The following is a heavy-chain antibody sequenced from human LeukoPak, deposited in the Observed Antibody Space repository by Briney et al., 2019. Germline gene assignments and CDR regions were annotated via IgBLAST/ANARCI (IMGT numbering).Heavy chain of an antibody. CDR1: GFTFSSYE. CDR2: ISSSGGTM. Sequence: GGSLRLSCAASGFTFSSYEMNWVRQAPGKGLEWVSYISSSGGTMYYADSVKGRFTISRDNAKNSLYLQMNSLRAEDTAVYYCASERGSGWYYFDYWGQGTLVTVSS. V-gene: IGHV3-48*03. CDR3: ASERGSGWYYFDY. J-gene: IGHJ4*02. D-gene: IGHD6-19*01.